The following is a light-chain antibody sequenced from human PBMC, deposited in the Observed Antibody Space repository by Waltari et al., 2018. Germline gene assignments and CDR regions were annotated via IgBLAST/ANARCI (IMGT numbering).Light chain of an antibody. V-gene: IGKV3-20*01. CDR3: QQYDGEVVT. CDR2: GTS. Sequence: EIVLTQSPGTLSSSPGETATLSCRASQSVTSISLTWYQQKLGQAPRLLIYGTSSRTTAIPERFSGSGSGTDFTLTIGRLGPEGFAVYYCQQYDGEVVTFGGGTKVEI. J-gene: IGKJ4*01. CDR1: QSVTSIS.